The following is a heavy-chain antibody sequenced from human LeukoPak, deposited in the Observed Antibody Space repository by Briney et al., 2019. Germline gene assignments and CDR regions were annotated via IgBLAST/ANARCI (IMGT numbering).Heavy chain of an antibody. V-gene: IGHV4-34*01. CDR1: GGSFSGYY. J-gene: IGHJ6*03. CDR2: INHSGST. CDR3: ARGFTAAGTLYYYYYYMDV. Sequence: SETLSLTCAVYGGSFSGYYWSWVRQPPGKGLEWIGEINHSGSTNYNPSLKSRVTISVDTSKNQFSLKLSSVTAADTAVYYCARGFTAAGTLYYYYYYMDVWGKGTTVTVSS. D-gene: IGHD6-13*01.